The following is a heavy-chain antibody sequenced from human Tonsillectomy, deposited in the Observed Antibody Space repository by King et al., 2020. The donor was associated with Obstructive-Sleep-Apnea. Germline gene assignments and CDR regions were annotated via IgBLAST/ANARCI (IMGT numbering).Heavy chain of an antibody. CDR3: ARGGDYGGNPLY. J-gene: IGHJ4*02. CDR1: GFTFSDYY. CDR2: ISSSRSYT. D-gene: IGHD4-23*01. Sequence: VQLVQSGGGLVKPGGSLRLSCAASGFTFSDYYMSWIRQAPGKGLEWVSYISSSRSYTNYADSVKGRFTISRDNAKNSLYLQMNSLRAEETAVYYCARGGDYGGNPLYWGQGTLVTVSS. V-gene: IGHV3-11*06.